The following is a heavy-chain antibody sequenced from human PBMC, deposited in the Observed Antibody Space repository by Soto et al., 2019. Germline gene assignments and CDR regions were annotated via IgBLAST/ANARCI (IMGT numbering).Heavy chain of an antibody. Sequence: NPSETLSLTCTVSGGSVSSGSYYWSWIRQPPGKGLEWIGYIYYSGSTNYNPSLNSRVTISVDTSKNQFSLKLSSVTAADTAVYYCASCYDFWSGYYGVWGQGTTVTVSS. CDR2: IYYSGST. D-gene: IGHD3-3*01. CDR3: ASCYDFWSGYYGV. J-gene: IGHJ6*02. CDR1: GGSVSSGSYY. V-gene: IGHV4-61*01.